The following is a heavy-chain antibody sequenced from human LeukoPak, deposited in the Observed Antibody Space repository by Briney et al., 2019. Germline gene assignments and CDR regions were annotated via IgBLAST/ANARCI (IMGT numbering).Heavy chain of an antibody. V-gene: IGHV3-64*01. CDR3: ARLGSGELGIDY. Sequence: PGGSLRLSCAASGFTFSSYAMHWVRQAPGKGLEYVSAISSNGGSTYYANSVKGRFTISRDNSKNTLYLQMGSLRAEDMAVYYCARLGSGELGIDYWGQGTLVTVSS. CDR1: GFTFSSYA. J-gene: IGHJ4*02. CDR2: ISSNGGST. D-gene: IGHD1-26*01.